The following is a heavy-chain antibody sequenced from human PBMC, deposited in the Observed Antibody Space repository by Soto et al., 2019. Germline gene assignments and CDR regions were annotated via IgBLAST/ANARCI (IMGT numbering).Heavy chain of an antibody. V-gene: IGHV4-59*01. Sequence: QVQLQESGPGLVEPSETLSLTCTVSGGSLTNYFWTWIRQSPGKGLEWIAYIRYSGKTDYNPSLKSRVTISLDAPKNQFSLKLTSVTAADTAMYYFARFQYTVVTPFDLWGQGTMVIGSS. CDR1: GGSLTNYF. CDR2: IRYSGKT. J-gene: IGHJ3*01. D-gene: IGHD3-22*01. CDR3: ARFQYTVVTPFDL.